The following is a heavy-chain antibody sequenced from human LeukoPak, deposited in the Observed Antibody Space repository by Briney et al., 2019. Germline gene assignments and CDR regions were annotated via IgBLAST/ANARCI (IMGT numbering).Heavy chain of an antibody. CDR1: GGSFSGYY. J-gene: IGHJ6*02. V-gene: IGHV4-34*01. D-gene: IGHD3-16*01. Sequence: PSETLSLTCAVYGGSFSGYYWSWIRQPPGKGLEWIGEINHSGSTNYNPSLKSRVTISVDTSKHNFSLKLSYVTAADTAVYYCARSVGYMDVWGQGTTVTVSS. CDR3: ARSVGYMDV. CDR2: INHSGST.